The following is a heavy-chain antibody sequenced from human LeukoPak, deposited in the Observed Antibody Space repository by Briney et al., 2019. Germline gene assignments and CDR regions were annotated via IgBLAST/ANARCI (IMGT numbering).Heavy chain of an antibody. CDR1: GFTFSSYG. J-gene: IGHJ4*02. D-gene: IGHD2-15*01. CDR2: IRYDGSNK. CDR3: AKEHCSGGSCYSHYFDY. V-gene: IGHV3-30*02. Sequence: GGSLRLSCAASGFTFSSYGMHWVRQAPGKGLEWVAFIRYDGSNKYYADSVKGRFTISRDNSKNTLYLQMNSLRAEDTAVYYCAKEHCSGGSCYSHYFDYWGQGTLVTVSS.